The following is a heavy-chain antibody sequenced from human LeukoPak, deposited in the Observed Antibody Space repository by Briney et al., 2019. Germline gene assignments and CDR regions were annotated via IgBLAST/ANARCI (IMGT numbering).Heavy chain of an antibody. V-gene: IGHV4-39*07. CDR2: IYYSGST. CDR1: GGSISSSSYY. D-gene: IGHD2-15*01. Sequence: PSETLSLTCTVSGGSISSSSYYWGWIRQPPGKGLEWIGSIYYSGSTYYNPSLKSRVTISVDTSKNQFSLKLSSVTAADTAVYYCARAGYCSGGSCYSGYYYYYYMDVWGKGTTVTISS. CDR3: ARAGYCSGGSCYSGYYYYYYMDV. J-gene: IGHJ6*03.